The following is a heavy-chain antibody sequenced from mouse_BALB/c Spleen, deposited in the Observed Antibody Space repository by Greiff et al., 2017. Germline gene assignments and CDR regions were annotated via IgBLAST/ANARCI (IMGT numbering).Heavy chain of an antibody. Sequence: DVQLVESGGGLVKPGGSLKLSCAASGFTFSSYAMSWVRQSPEKRLEWVAEISSGGSYTYYPDTVTGRFTISRDNAKNTLYLEMSSLRSEDTAMYYCASNGNYDAMDYWGQGTSVTVSS. J-gene: IGHJ4*01. CDR2: ISSGGSYT. D-gene: IGHD2-1*01. V-gene: IGHV5-9-4*01. CDR3: ASNGNYDAMDY. CDR1: GFTFSSYA.